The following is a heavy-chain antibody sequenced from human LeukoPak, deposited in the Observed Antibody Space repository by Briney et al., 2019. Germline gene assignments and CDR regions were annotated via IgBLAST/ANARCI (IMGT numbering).Heavy chain of an antibody. CDR2: ISSSSSYI. D-gene: IGHD5-18*01. V-gene: IGHV3-21*01. CDR1: RVTFSSDS. J-gene: IGHJ4*02. CDR3: ARELDVDTAMVTYLFDY. Sequence: GGSLTLSCAASRVTFSSDSMNWVRQPPGKGLEWVSSISSSSSYIYYADSVKGRFTISRDNAKNSLYLKMNSLRAEDTAVYYCARELDVDTAMVTYLFDYWGQGTLVTVSS.